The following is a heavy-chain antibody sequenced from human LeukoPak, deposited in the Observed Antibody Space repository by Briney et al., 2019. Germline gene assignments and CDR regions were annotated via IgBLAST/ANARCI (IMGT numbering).Heavy chain of an antibody. CDR1: GYTFTGYY. D-gene: IGHD3-22*01. CDR2: INPNSGGT. J-gene: IGHJ6*02. CDR3: ARAASITMIVVALYGMDV. Sequence: ASVKVSCKASGYTFTGYYMHWVRQAPGQGLEWMGWINPNSGGTNYARKFQGRVTMTRDTPISTAYMELSRLRSDDTAVYYCARAASITMIVVALYGMDVWGQGTTVTVSS. V-gene: IGHV1-2*02.